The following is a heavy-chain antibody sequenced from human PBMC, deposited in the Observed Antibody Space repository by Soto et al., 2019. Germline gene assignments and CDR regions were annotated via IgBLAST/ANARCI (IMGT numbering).Heavy chain of an antibody. CDR2: IYYSGST. D-gene: IGHD6-13*01. CDR1: GGSISSGGYY. J-gene: IGHJ4*02. Sequence: SETLSLTCTVSGGSISSGGYYWSWIRQHPGKGLEWIGYIYYSGSTYYNPSLKSRVTISVDPSKNQFSLKLSSVTAADTAVYSCARGLVLRQQLVVPNDYWRQGTLVTV. CDR3: ARGLVLRQQLVVPNDY. V-gene: IGHV4-31*03.